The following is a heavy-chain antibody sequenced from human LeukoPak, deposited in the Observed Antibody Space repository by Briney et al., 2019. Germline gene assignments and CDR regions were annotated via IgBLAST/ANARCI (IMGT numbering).Heavy chain of an antibody. V-gene: IGHV1-69*05. D-gene: IGHD3-22*01. CDR2: IIPIFGTA. J-gene: IGHJ4*02. CDR1: GGTFSSYA. CDR3: ARSYYDSSGYFDY. Sequence: ASVKVSCKASGGTFSSYAISWVRQAPGQGLEWMGGIIPIFGTANCAQKFQGGVTITTDESTSTAYMELSSLRSEDTVVYYCARSYYDSSGYFDYWGQGTLVTVSS.